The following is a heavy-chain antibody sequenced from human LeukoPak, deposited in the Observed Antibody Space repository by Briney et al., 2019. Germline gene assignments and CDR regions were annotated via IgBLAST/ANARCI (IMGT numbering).Heavy chain of an antibody. CDR3: AKPISGGLAVTADWFAP. CDR2: INANSGTR. V-gene: IGHV3-23*01. Sequence: PGGSLRLSCEASGFAFSFFAMSWLRQAPGKGLEWVSTINANSGTRSYAASVRGRFTISRDNSKNTLYLQLNTLRAADTAVYYCAKPISGGLAVTADWFAPWGQGTLVVVSS. D-gene: IGHD6-19*01. J-gene: IGHJ5*01. CDR1: GFAFSFFA.